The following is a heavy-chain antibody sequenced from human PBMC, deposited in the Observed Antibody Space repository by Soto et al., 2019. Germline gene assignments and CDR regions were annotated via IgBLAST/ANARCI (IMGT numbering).Heavy chain of an antibody. V-gene: IGHV3-33*01. D-gene: IGHD4-4*01. CDR2: IWYDGSNK. Sequence: QVQLVESGGGVVQPGRSLRLSCAASGFTFSSYGMHWVRQAPGKGLEWVAVIWYDGSNKYYADSVKGRFTISRDNSKNTLYLQMNSLRAEDTAVYYCARDRGVTTILWFDPWGQGTLLTVSS. CDR3: ARDRGVTTILWFDP. J-gene: IGHJ5*02. CDR1: GFTFSSYG.